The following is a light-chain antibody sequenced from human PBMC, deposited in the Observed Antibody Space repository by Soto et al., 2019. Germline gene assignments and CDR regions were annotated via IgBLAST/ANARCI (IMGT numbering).Light chain of an antibody. J-gene: IGKJ3*01. CDR3: QQANSFPLT. Sequence: DIQMTQSPSSVSASVGDRVTITCRASQGISIWLAWYQQKPGKAPKLLIYAASSLQSGVPSRFSGSGSGTHFTLIISSMQTEAFATYYCQQANSFPLTFGPGTKVDIK. CDR2: AAS. V-gene: IGKV1-12*01. CDR1: QGISIW.